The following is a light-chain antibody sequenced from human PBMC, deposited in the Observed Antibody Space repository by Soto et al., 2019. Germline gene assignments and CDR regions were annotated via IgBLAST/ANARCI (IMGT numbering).Light chain of an antibody. CDR2: KAS. V-gene: IGKV1-5*03. CDR3: QQYHIYSGT. J-gene: IGKJ1*01. CDR1: QTIDSW. Sequence: TQSPSTLFVYVGDRVTIXXXASQTIDSWLAWYQQRPGQPPNLLIYKASTLASGVPYRFSGSGSGTEFTLTINRLQPDDFATYYCQQYHIYSGTFGQGTKVDI.